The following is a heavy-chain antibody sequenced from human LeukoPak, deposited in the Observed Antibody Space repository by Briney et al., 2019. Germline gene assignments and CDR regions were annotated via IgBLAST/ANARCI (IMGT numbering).Heavy chain of an antibody. CDR3: TTDWAYYDIWSGYPNLYYFDY. CDR2: IKSKTDGGTT. D-gene: IGHD3-3*01. Sequence: GGSLRLSCAASGFTFSNAWMSWVRQAPGKGLEWVGRIKSKTDGGTTDYAAPVKGGFTTSRDDSKNTLYLQMNSLKTEDTAVYYCTTDWAYYDIWSGYPNLYYFDYWGQGTLVTVSS. CDR1: GFTFSNAW. V-gene: IGHV3-15*01. J-gene: IGHJ4*02.